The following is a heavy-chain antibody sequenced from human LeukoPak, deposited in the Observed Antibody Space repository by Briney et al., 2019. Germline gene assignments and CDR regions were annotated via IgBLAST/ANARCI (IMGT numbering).Heavy chain of an antibody. CDR3: AKDPFCSGGSCYFGGDDAFDI. Sequence: GGSLRLSCAASGFTFSSYGMHWVRQAPGKGVEWVAVISYDGSNKYYADSVKGRFTISRDNYKNTLYVEMKRLRGEDTAVYYFAKDPFCSGGSCYFGGDDAFDIWGQGTMVTVSS. D-gene: IGHD2-15*01. J-gene: IGHJ3*02. CDR1: GFTFSSYG. CDR2: ISYDGSNK. V-gene: IGHV3-30*18.